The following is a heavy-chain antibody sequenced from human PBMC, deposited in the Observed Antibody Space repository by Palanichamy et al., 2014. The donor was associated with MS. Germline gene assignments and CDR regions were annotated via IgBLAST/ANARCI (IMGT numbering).Heavy chain of an antibody. CDR3: AKETYCSSTSCSYYYYYGMDV. V-gene: IGHV3-9*01. CDR2: ISWNSGSI. Sequence: EVQLVESGEGLVQPGRSLRLSCAASGFTFDDYAMHWVRQAPGKGLEWVSGISWNSGSIGYADSVKGRFTISRDNAKNSLYLQMNSLRAEDTALYYCAKETYCSSTSCSYYYYYGMDVWGQGTTVTVSS. J-gene: IGHJ6*02. D-gene: IGHD2-2*01. CDR1: GFTFDDYA.